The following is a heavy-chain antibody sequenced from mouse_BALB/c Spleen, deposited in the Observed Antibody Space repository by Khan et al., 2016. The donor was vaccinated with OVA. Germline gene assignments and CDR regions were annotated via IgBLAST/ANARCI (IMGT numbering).Heavy chain of an antibody. D-gene: IGHD4-1*01. CDR3: TSHLTGSFDY. V-gene: IGHV5-6*01. J-gene: IGHJ3*01. CDR2: ISSDGDYT. CDR1: GLTFSSYS. Sequence: EVKLVESGGDLVKPGGSLKLSCAASGLTFSSYSMSWVRQTPDKRLEWVASISSDGDYTYYSDSVKGRFTISRDNAKNTLYLQMSSLKSEDTAMYYCTSHLTGSFDYWGQGTLVTVSA.